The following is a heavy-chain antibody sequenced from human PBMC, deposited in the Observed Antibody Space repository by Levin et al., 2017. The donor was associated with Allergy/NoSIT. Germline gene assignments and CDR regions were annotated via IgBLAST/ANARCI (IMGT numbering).Heavy chain of an antibody. CDR3: AKGPAAAGFVQH. CDR1: GFTFSSYG. D-gene: IGHD6-13*01. V-gene: IGHV3-30*18. Sequence: GGSLRLSCAASGFTFSSYGMHWVRQAPGKGLEWVAVISYDGSNKYYADSVKGRFTISRDNSKNTLYLQMNSLRAEDTAVYYCAKGPAAAGFVQHWGQGTLVTVSS. J-gene: IGHJ1*01. CDR2: ISYDGSNK.